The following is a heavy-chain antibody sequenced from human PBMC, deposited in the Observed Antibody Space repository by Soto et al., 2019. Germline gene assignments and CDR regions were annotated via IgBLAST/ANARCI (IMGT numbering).Heavy chain of an antibody. CDR3: ARHSSSYYYMDV. V-gene: IGHV4-59*04. Sequence: PSETLSLTCTVSGGSISSYYWSWIRQPPGKGLEWIGYIYYSGNTYYNPSLKSRVTMSVDTSKNQFSLKLSSVTAADTAVYYYARHSSSYYYMDVWGKGTTVTVSS. CDR2: IYYSGNT. D-gene: IGHD6-6*01. J-gene: IGHJ6*03. CDR1: GGSISSYY.